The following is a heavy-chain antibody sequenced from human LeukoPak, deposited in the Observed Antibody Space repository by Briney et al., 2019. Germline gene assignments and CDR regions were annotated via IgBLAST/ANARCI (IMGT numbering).Heavy chain of an antibody. V-gene: IGHV4-31*03. J-gene: IGHJ4*02. CDR1: GGSIESYY. CDR3: ARVYRRVYYDSSGYFDY. D-gene: IGHD3-22*01. CDR2: IYYSGST. Sequence: SETLSLTCSVSGGSIESYYWSWIRQHPGKGLEWIGYIYYSGSTYYNPSLKSRVTISVDTSKNQFSLKLSSVTAADTAVYYCARVYRRVYYDSSGYFDYWGQGTLVTVSS.